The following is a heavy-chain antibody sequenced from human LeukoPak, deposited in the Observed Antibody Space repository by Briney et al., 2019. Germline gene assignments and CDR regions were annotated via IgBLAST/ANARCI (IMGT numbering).Heavy chain of an antibody. CDR3: AKTPVGYSSGWFDS. D-gene: IGHD6-19*01. J-gene: IGHJ5*01. Sequence: GGSLRLSCAASGFTFSGYGMHWVRQAPGKGLEWAAVISYDGSNKYYADSVKGRFTISRDNSKNTLYLQMNSLRAEDTAVYYCAKTPVGYSSGWFDSWGQGTLVTVSS. V-gene: IGHV3-30*18. CDR2: ISYDGSNK. CDR1: GFTFSGYG.